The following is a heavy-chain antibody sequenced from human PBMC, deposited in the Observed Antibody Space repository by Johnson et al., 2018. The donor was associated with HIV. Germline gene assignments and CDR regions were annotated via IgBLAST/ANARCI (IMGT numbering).Heavy chain of an antibody. J-gene: IGHJ3*02. CDR3: AREGATIEGRSTFDI. CDR2: IYSGGST. D-gene: IGHD5-24*01. CDR1: GFTVSSNY. Sequence: VQLVESGGGLVQPGGSPRLSCAASGFTVSSNYMTWVRQAPGKGLEWVSVIYSGGSTYYADSVKGRFTISRDNSKNTLYLQMNSLRAEDTAVYYCAREGATIEGRSTFDIWGPGTMVTVSS. V-gene: IGHV3-66*01.